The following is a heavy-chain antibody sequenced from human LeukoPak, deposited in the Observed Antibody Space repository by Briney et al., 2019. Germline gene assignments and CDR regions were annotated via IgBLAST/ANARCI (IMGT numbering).Heavy chain of an antibody. Sequence: QPGGSLRLSCTGSGFTFTTYALHWVRQGPGKGPEWVAVISYDGRIKYYADSVKGRFTISRDNSKNTLHLQMNSLRTEDTAFYYCARVGSGSYLKDYFDYWGQGTLVSVSS. CDR1: GFTFTTYA. CDR2: ISYDGRIK. J-gene: IGHJ4*02. CDR3: ARVGSGSYLKDYFDY. V-gene: IGHV3-30*04. D-gene: IGHD3-16*02.